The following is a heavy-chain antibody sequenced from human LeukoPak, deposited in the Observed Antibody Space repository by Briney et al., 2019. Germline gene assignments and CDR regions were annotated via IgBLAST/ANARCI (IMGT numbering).Heavy chain of an antibody. CDR2: MSDTGST. CDR3: ARGAYRFDP. D-gene: IGHD3-16*01. J-gene: IGHJ5*02. CDR1: GASITTSY. Sequence: SETLSLTCTVSGASITTSYWSWFRQPPGKGLEWIGYMSDTGSTNYNPSLNNRVTMSADTSKNQFSLNLSSVTAADTAVYYCARGAYRFDPWGQGTLVTVSS. V-gene: IGHV4-59*01.